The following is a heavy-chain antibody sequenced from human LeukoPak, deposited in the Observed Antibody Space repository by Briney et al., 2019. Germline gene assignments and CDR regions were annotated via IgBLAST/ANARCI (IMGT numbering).Heavy chain of an antibody. Sequence: SQTLSLTCAISGDSVPSNSAAWNWIRQSPSRGLEWLGRTYYRSKWYNDYAVSVKSRITINPDTSKNQFSLQLNSVTPEDTAVYYCTSQTGYSYGSFGYWGQGTLVTVSS. V-gene: IGHV6-1*01. D-gene: IGHD5-18*01. J-gene: IGHJ4*02. CDR1: GDSVPSNSAA. CDR2: TYYRSKWYN. CDR3: TSQTGYSYGSFGY.